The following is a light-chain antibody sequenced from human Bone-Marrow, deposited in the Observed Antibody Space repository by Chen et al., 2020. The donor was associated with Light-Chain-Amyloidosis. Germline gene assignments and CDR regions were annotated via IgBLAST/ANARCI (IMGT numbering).Light chain of an antibody. V-gene: IGLV2-14*01. CDR1: SSDVGGENH. CDR3: SSYTITNTLV. CDR2: EVT. J-gene: IGLJ1*01. Sequence: QSALTQPASVSGSPGQSLTISCTGTSSDVGGENHVSWYQQHPDTAPKLMIYEVTNRPSWVPDRFSGSKSDNTASMTICGLQTEDEADYFCSSYTITNTLVFGSGTRVTVL.